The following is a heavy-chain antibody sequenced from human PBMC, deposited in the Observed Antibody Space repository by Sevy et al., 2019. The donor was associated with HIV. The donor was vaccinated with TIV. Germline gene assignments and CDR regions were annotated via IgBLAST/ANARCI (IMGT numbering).Heavy chain of an antibody. CDR1: GFIFSTYG. Sequence: GGSLRLSCAASGFIFSTYGMHWVRQAPGKGLEWVAFVWYDGSSQYYADSVQGRFTISRDNSKNTLDLQMNSLRAEDTAEKYCVSGASIAAAVNFAYWGQGTLVTVSS. CDR2: VWYDGSSQ. D-gene: IGHD6-25*01. J-gene: IGHJ4*02. V-gene: IGHV3-30*02. CDR3: VSGASIAAAVNFAY.